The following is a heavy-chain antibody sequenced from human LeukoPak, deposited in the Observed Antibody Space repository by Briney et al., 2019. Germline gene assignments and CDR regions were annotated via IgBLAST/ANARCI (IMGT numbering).Heavy chain of an antibody. CDR1: GGSITNYY. Sequence: PSETLSLTCTVSGGSITNYYWSWIRQPAGKGLEWIGRLYTSGSTSYNPSLKSRVTMSVDTSKNQFSLKLSAVTAADTAVYYCARGCSSTSCWLRMDVWGQGTTVTVSS. D-gene: IGHD2-2*01. V-gene: IGHV4-4*07. CDR3: ARGCSSTSCWLRMDV. J-gene: IGHJ6*02. CDR2: LYTSGST.